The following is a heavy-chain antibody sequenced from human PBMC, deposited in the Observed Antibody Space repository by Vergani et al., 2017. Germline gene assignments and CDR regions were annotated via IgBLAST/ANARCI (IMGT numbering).Heavy chain of an antibody. CDR1: GFIFNYYG. J-gene: IGHJ4*02. CDR2: IRSDGGSE. V-gene: IGHV3-30*02. Sequence: QVHLVESGGGVVQPGGSLRLSCAASGFIFNYYGINWVRQAPGKGLEWVSFIRSDGGSEMYADSVRGRFTISRDNAKNSLYLQMDKLRPEDTAFYYCARVNTSGWFEDYWGQGTLVTVSS. D-gene: IGHD6-19*01. CDR3: ARVNTSGWFEDY.